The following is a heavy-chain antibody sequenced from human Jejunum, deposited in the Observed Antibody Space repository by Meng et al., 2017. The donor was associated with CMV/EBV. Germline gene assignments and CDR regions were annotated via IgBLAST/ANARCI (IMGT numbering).Heavy chain of an antibody. D-gene: IGHD2/OR15-2a*01. CDR1: FTFSSYE. Sequence: FTFSSYEMSWVLQTPGKGLEWISYIGQSDSTTYYADSVKGRFTISRDNVKNSLYLLMESLRPEDTAVYYCARGGSGSYFLRYFDYFGQGALVTVSS. J-gene: IGHJ4*02. V-gene: IGHV3-48*03. CDR3: ARGGSGSYFLRYFDY. CDR2: IGQSDSTT.